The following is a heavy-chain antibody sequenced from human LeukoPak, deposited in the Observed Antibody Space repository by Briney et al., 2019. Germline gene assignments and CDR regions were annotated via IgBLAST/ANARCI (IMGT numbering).Heavy chain of an antibody. D-gene: IGHD5-24*01. Sequence: GGSLRLSCAASGFTFSSYAMSWVRQAPGKELEWVSGVSGSGSRTYYADSVKGRFTISRDNSKNTLYLQMNSLRAEDTAVYYCAKSPVEMATIVDYWGQGTLVTVSS. CDR3: AKSPVEMATIVDY. CDR2: VSGSGSRT. CDR1: GFTFSSYA. V-gene: IGHV3-23*01. J-gene: IGHJ4*02.